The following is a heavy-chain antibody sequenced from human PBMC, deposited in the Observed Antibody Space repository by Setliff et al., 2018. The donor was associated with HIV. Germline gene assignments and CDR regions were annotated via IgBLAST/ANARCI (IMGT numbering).Heavy chain of an antibody. CDR3: STVVTLAYCHDGLCPAFDS. CDR1: GASMKGDNY. D-gene: IGHD2-8*01. Sequence: SETLSLTCTVSGASMKGDNYWSWTRQVPGKGLEWLAYFTYSAVTYLEYFNPSLKSRLKISVDTPKNMFILTMSSVTATDTAVYFCSTVVTLAYCHDGLCPAFDSWGQGALVTVSS. V-gene: IGHV4-30-4*04. J-gene: IGHJ4*02. CDR2: FTYSAVT.